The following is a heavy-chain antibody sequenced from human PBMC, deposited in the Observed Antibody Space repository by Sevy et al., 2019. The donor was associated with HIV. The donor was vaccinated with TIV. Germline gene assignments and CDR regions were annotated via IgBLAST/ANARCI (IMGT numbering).Heavy chain of an antibody. D-gene: IGHD2-15*01. V-gene: IGHV3-21*06. CDR2: STGTGTSI. Sequence: GGSLRLSCSASGFTFSGYTMIWVRQAPGRGLEWVSASTGTGTSIYYAHSVKGRFTISRDNAKNLLYLQMNSLRAEDTAVYYCARDHGYCSGNNCYSGGYWGQGTLVTVSS. J-gene: IGHJ4*02. CDR3: ARDHGYCSGNNCYSGGY. CDR1: GFTFSGYT.